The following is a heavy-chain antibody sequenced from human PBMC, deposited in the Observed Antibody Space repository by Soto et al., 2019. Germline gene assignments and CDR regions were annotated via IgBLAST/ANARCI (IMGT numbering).Heavy chain of an antibody. Sequence: GESLKISCKGSGYSFTSYWIGWVRQMPGKGLEWMGIIYPGDSDTRYSPSFQGQVTISADKSTSTAYLQWSSLKASDTAMYYCASGTMVRGVINWFDPWGQGTLVTVSS. V-gene: IGHV5-51*01. J-gene: IGHJ5*02. CDR3: ASGTMVRGVINWFDP. D-gene: IGHD3-10*01. CDR1: GYSFTSYW. CDR2: IYPGDSDT.